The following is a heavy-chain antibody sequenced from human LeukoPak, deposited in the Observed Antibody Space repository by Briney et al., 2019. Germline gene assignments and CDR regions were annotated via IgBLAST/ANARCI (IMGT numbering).Heavy chain of an antibody. D-gene: IGHD3-16*02. J-gene: IGHJ4*02. CDR2: IRYDGSNK. CDR3: AKDMYYDYVWGSYRYSRNYFDY. Sequence: PGRSLRLSCAASGFTFSSYAMHWVRQAPGKGLEWVAFIRYDGSNKYYADSVKGRFTISRDNSKNTLYLQMNSLRAEDTAVYYCAKDMYYDYVWGSYRYSRNYFDYWGQGTLVTVSS. CDR1: GFTFSSYA. V-gene: IGHV3-30*02.